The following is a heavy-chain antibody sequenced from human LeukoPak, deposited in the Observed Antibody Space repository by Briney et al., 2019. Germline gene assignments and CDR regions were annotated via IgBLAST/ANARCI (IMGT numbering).Heavy chain of an antibody. CDR3: AKVNSGYDPDAFDI. D-gene: IGHD5-12*01. J-gene: IGHJ3*02. CDR1: GFTFDDYA. V-gene: IGHV3-9*01. CDR2: ISWNSGDI. Sequence: PGRSLRLSCAASGFTFDDYAMHWVRQAPGKGLEWVSGISWNSGDIGYADSVKGRFTISRDNAKNSLYLQMTTLRVEDTAFYYCAKVNSGYDPDAFDIWGQGTVVTVSS.